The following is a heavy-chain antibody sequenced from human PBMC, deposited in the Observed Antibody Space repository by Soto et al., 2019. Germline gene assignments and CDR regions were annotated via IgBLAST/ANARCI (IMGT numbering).Heavy chain of an antibody. D-gene: IGHD3-22*01. CDR1: GFTFRSYA. CDR3: ARDYYKYYDSSGYYRSPAY. Sequence: PGGSLRLSCAASGFTFRSYAMHWVRQAPGKGLEWVALISYDGSDKDYADSVKGQFTISRDNSRNTLFLQMNSLRAEDTAVYYCARDYYKYYDSSGYYRSPAYWGQGTLVTVSS. J-gene: IGHJ4*02. CDR2: ISYDGSDK. V-gene: IGHV3-30-3*01.